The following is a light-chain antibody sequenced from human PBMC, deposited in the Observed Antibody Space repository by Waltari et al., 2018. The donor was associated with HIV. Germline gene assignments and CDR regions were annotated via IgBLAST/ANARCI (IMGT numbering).Light chain of an antibody. J-gene: IGKJ5*01. CDR3: QHYDSSVT. Sequence: EIVLTQSPGHLSLSPGQRVTLSCRASQSVSSSSLIWYQQKPCQAPRLLIYGASSRATGIPDRFSGSGSGTDFTLTISRLDPEDFAVYYCQHYDSSVTFGQGTRLELK. V-gene: IGKV3-20*01. CDR2: GAS. CDR1: QSVSSSS.